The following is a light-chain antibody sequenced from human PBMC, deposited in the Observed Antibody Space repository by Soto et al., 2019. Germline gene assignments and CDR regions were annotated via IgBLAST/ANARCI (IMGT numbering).Light chain of an antibody. Sequence: QAVVTQPPSVSEAPRQRVSISCSGTTSNVGNNAVNWYQQLPGKTPKLLIYFDDLVPSGVSDRFSGSKSGTSASLAISGLQSDDEADYYCAAWDDSLNVVLFGGGTKLTVL. CDR1: TSNVGNNA. J-gene: IGLJ2*01. CDR2: FDD. V-gene: IGLV1-36*01. CDR3: AAWDDSLNVVL.